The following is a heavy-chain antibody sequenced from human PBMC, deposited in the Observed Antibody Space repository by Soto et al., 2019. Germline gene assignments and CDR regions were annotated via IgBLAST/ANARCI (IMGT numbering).Heavy chain of an antibody. CDR3: GRESGETWDYEAS. D-gene: IGHD1-7*01. V-gene: IGHV4-4*07. J-gene: IGHJ5*01. CDR1: GGSISSYR. Sequence: SETLSLTCTVSGGSISSYRWSWILQPAGKGLEWIGRLNTYGNTHYNPSLKSRVTVSVDTSRNQSFLTRRSVTAADSAVYHCGRESGETWDYEASWGHGTPVTVCS. CDR2: LNTYGNT.